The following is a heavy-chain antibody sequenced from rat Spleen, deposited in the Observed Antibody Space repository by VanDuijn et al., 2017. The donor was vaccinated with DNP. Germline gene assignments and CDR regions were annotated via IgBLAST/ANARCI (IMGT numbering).Heavy chain of an antibody. Sequence: EVQLVESGGGLVQPGRSLKLSCAASGFTFSDYYMAWVRQAPTKGLEWVASISPSGGTTYYRDSVKGRFTVSRDNARSTLYLQMDSLRSEDTATYYCARHLRRAPGFAYWGQGTLVTVSS. CDR2: ISPSGGTT. CDR1: GFTFSDYY. J-gene: IGHJ3*01. V-gene: IGHV5-25*01. CDR3: ARHLRRAPGFAY. D-gene: IGHD1-11*01.